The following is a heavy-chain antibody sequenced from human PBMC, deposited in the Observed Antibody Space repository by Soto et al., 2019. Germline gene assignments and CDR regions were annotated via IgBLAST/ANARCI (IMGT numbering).Heavy chain of an antibody. CDR1: GYTFTSYG. J-gene: IGHJ5*02. Sequence: ASVKVSCKASGYTFTSYGISWVRQAPGQGLGWMGWISAYNGNTNYAQKLQGRVTMTTDTSTSTAYMELRSLRSDDTAVYYCARGDVYYYGSNGWFDPWGQGTLVTVSS. CDR2: ISAYNGNT. D-gene: IGHD3-10*01. CDR3: ARGDVYYYGSNGWFDP. V-gene: IGHV1-18*04.